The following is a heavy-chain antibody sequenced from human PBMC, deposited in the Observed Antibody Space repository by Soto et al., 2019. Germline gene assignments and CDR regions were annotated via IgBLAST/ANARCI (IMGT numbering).Heavy chain of an antibody. V-gene: IGHV3-48*02. D-gene: IGHD3-22*01. CDR3: AGGYYYDNSGYRA. CDR2: ISSSSSTI. Sequence: PGGSLRLSCAASGFTFSSYSMNWVRQAPGKGLEWVSYISSSSSTIYYADSVKGRFTISRDNAKNSLYLQMNSLRDEDTAVYYCAGGYYYDNSGYRAWGQGTLVTVSS. CDR1: GFTFSSYS. J-gene: IGHJ4*02.